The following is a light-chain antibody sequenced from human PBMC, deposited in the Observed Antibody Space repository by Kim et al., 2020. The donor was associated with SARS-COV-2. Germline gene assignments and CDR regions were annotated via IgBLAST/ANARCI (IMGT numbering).Light chain of an antibody. J-gene: IGLJ1*01. CDR3: QSYDSSLSGFYV. V-gene: IGLV1-40*01. CDR2: GNS. CDR1: SSNIAAGYD. Sequence: GTIYCTGSSSNIAAGYDVHWYQQLPGTAPKLLIYGNSNRPSGVPDRFSGSKSGTSAYLAITGLQAEDEADYYCQSYDSSLSGFYVFGTGTKVTVL.